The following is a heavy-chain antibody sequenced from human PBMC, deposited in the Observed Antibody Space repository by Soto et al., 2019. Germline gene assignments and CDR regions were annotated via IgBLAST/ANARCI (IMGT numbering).Heavy chain of an antibody. V-gene: IGHV4-34*01. CDR1: NGSFTDYF. D-gene: IGHD3-3*01. Sequence: PSETLSLTCAAHNGSFTDYFWTWIRQSPGRGLEWIGEINHRVGATYNPSLRTRVTIPIDTPKNHFSLSLTSLTAAATAVYYGVARGMTYDFLSGPHPFDPWGHGTLVTVSS. CDR2: INHRVGA. J-gene: IGHJ5*02. CDR3: VARGMTYDFLSGPHPFDP.